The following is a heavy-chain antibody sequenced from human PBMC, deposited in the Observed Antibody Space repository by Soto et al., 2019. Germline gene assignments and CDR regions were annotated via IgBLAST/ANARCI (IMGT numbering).Heavy chain of an antibody. D-gene: IGHD3-16*01. CDR3: VREIWGFKA. CDR2: TYSKGGST. J-gene: IGHJ5*02. Sequence: EVQLVESGGGLVQPGGSLRLSCSASGFTISSYAMHWVRQAPGKGLESVSVTYSKGGSTHYADSVRCRFTISTDNPKNNLNRQTISLRAGDTAVYYCVREIWGFKAWDQGKLVTVSS. V-gene: IGHV3-64D*08. CDR1: GFTISSYA.